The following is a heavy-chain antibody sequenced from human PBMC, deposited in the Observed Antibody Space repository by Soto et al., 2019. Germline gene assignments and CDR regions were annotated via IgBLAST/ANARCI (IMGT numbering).Heavy chain of an antibody. V-gene: IGHV3-7*03. Sequence: EVQLVESGGGLVQPGGSLRLSCAASGFTFNSYYMSWVRQAPGEGLEWVANIKPDGSEKYYVDSVEGRSTISRDNARNSLYLPMNSLRAEDTAVYYCVRDWRDGYDHSFNHWGQGTPVTVSS. J-gene: IGHJ4*02. CDR1: GFTFNSYY. CDR3: VRDWRDGYDHSFNH. D-gene: IGHD5-12*01. CDR2: IKPDGSEK.